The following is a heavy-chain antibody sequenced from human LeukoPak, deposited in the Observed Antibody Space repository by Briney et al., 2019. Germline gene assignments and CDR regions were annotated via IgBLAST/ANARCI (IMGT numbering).Heavy chain of an antibody. CDR1: GFTFSSYA. V-gene: IGHV3-23*01. CDR3: ARGTGIVVVPAALDY. D-gene: IGHD2-2*01. Sequence: GGSLRLSCAASGFTFSSYAMSWVRQAPGKGLEWVSAISGSGDRTNYADSVKGRFTISRDNSKNTLYLQMNSLRAEDTAVYYCARGTGIVVVPAALDYWGQGTLVTVSS. J-gene: IGHJ4*02. CDR2: ISGSGDRT.